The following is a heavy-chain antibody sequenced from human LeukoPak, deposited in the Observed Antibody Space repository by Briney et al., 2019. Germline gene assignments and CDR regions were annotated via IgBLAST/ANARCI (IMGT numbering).Heavy chain of an antibody. J-gene: IGHJ4*02. V-gene: IGHV1-3*01. CDR3: ARDRETTSTIFDY. D-gene: IGHD4-17*01. CDR2: INAGNGNT. Sequence: ATVKVSCKASGYTFTSYAMHWVRQAPGQRLEWMGWINAGNGNTKYSQKFQGRVTITRDTSASTAYMELSSLRSEDTAVYYCARDRETTSTIFDYWGQGTLVTVSS. CDR1: GYTFTSYA.